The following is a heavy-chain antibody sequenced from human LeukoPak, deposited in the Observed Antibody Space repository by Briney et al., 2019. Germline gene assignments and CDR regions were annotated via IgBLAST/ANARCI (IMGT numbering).Heavy chain of an antibody. V-gene: IGHV4-34*01. CDR3: ARGQVPAARGYNWFDP. CDR2: INARGDT. CDR1: GWSFNDYY. Sequence: SETLSLTCAVYGWSFNDYYWNWIRQPPGKGLEWIGEINARGDTNYDPSLKSRVTISVDTSKNQFSLRLTSMIAADTAIYYCARGQVPAARGYNWFDPWGQGTLVTVSS. J-gene: IGHJ5*02. D-gene: IGHD2-2*01.